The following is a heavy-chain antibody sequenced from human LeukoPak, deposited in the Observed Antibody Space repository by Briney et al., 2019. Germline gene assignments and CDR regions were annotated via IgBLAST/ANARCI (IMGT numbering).Heavy chain of an antibody. J-gene: IGHJ5*02. Sequence: ASVKVSCKASGYTFTGYYMHWVRQAPGQGLEWMGWINPDNGDTKYAQKFQGRVTMTTDTSISTAYMELSRLKSDDTAVYYGARDQIMGNTSYNWFEPWGQGTQVTVSS. CDR2: INPDNGDT. CDR3: ARDQIMGNTSYNWFEP. CDR1: GYTFTGYY. D-gene: IGHD1-26*01. V-gene: IGHV1-2*02.